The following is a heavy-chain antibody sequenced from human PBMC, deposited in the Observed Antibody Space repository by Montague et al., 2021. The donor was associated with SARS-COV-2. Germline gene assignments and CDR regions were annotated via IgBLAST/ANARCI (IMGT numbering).Heavy chain of an antibody. CDR3: ARTGDAYTRYDFDY. CDR2: IYHTGNT. Sequence: SETLSLTCTVSGGSISGSPYYWGWIRQPPGKGLEWIASIYHTGNTYYNPSLRSRVTISVDTSKNQFSLRLSAVTAADTAVYYCARTGDAYTRYDFDYWGQGTLVTVSS. CDR1: GGSISGSPYY. D-gene: IGHD5-24*01. J-gene: IGHJ4*02. V-gene: IGHV4-39*07.